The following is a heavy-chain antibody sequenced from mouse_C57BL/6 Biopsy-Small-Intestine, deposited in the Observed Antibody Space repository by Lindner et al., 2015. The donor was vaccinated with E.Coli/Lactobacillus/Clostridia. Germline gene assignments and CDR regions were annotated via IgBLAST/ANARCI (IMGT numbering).Heavy chain of an antibody. J-gene: IGHJ2*01. CDR1: GYTFTGYW. CDR3: AREANWDFDY. D-gene: IGHD4-1*01. Sequence: VQLQESGAELMKPGASVKLSCKATGYTFTGYWIEWVKQRPGHGLEWIGEILPGSVSTNYNEKFKGKATFTTDTSSNTAYMQLSSLTTEDTAVYYCAREANWDFDYWGQGTTLTVSS. V-gene: IGHV1-9*01. CDR2: ILPGSVST.